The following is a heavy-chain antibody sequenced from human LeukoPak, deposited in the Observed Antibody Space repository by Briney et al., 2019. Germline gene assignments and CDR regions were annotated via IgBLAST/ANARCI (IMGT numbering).Heavy chain of an antibody. Sequence: PSETLSLTCAVYGGSFSGYYWSWIRQPPGKGLEWIGEINHSGSTNYNPSLKSRVTISVDTSKNQFSLKLSSVTAADTAVYYCARHGRRNVVVSAAILGWFDPWGQGTLVTVSS. CDR2: INHSGST. CDR3: ARHGRRNVVVSAAILGWFDP. CDR1: GGSFSGYY. D-gene: IGHD2-2*02. V-gene: IGHV4-34*01. J-gene: IGHJ5*02.